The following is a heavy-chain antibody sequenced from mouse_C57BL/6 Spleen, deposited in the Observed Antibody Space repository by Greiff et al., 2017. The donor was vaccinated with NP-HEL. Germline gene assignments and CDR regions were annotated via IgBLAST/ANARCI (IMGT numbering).Heavy chain of an antibody. CDR2: IDPSDSET. Sequence: QVHVKQPGAELVRPGSSVKLSCKASGYTFTSYWMHWVKQRPIQGLEWIGNIDPSDSETHYNQKFKDKATLTVDKSSSTAYMQLSSLTSEDSAVYYCARSPFDYGSRYYFDYWGQGTTLTVSS. V-gene: IGHV1-52*01. CDR3: ARSPFDYGSRYYFDY. CDR1: GYTFTSYW. D-gene: IGHD1-1*01. J-gene: IGHJ2*01.